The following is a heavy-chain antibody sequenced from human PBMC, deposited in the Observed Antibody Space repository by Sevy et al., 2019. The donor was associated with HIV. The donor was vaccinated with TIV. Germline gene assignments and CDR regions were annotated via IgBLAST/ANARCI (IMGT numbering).Heavy chain of an antibody. V-gene: IGHV3-23*01. CDR2: ISGSGGST. CDR1: GFTFSSYA. CDR3: AKDKWGRIVGANAFDI. Sequence: GGSLRLSCAASGFTFSSYAMSWVRQAPGKGLEWVSAISGSGGSTYYADSVKGRFTISRDNSKNTLYLQMNSLRAEDTAVYYCAKDKWGRIVGANAFDIWGQGTMVTVSS. D-gene: IGHD1-26*01. J-gene: IGHJ3*02.